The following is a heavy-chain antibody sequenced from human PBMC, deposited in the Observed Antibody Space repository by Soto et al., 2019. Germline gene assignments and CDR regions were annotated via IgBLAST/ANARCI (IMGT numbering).Heavy chain of an antibody. CDR1: GYTFNTYA. D-gene: IGHD3-10*01. CDR3: ARDHMGSYSGMDV. Sequence: ASVKVSCKASGYTFNTYAMHWVRRAPGQRLEWMGWINAGNGNTKYSQKFQGRVTITRDTSASTAYMELSSLRSEDTAVYYCARDHMGSYSGMDVWAQGTTVTVSS. CDR2: INAGNGNT. J-gene: IGHJ6*02. V-gene: IGHV1-3*01.